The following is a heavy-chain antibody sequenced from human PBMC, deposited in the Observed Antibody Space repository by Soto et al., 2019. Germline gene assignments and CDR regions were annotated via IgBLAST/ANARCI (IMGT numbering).Heavy chain of an antibody. D-gene: IGHD6-6*01. CDR1: GFTFSGSA. Sequence: GGSLRLSCAASGFTFSGSAMHWVRQASGKGLEWVGRIRSKAYSYATAYAASVNGRFTLSRDDSKNTAYLQMNSLKSEDTAVYYCSRSSKTEGDAFDIWGQGTMVTVSS. J-gene: IGHJ3*02. V-gene: IGHV3-73*01. CDR2: IRSKAYSYAT. CDR3: SRSSKTEGDAFDI.